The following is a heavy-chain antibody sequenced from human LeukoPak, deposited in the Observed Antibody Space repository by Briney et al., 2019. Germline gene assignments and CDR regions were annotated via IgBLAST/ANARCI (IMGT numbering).Heavy chain of an antibody. Sequence: GGSLRLSCAASGFTFSSYEMNWVRQAPGKGLEWVSYISSSGSTIYYADSVKGRFTISRDNAKNSLYLQMNSLRAEDTAVDYCARVGGIAAGSYWGQGTLVTVSS. J-gene: IGHJ4*02. D-gene: IGHD6-13*01. CDR3: ARVGGIAAGSY. V-gene: IGHV3-48*03. CDR2: ISSSGSTI. CDR1: GFTFSSYE.